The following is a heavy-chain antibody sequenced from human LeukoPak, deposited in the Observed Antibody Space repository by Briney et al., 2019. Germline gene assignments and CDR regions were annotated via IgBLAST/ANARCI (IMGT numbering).Heavy chain of an antibody. V-gene: IGHV4-34*01. D-gene: IGHD1-26*01. CDR2: INHSGST. Sequence: PSETLSLTCAVYGGSFSGYYWSWIRQPPGKGLKWIGEINHSGSTNYNPSLKSRVTISVDTSKNQFSLKLSSVTAADTAVYYCARSRGATTSLGAFDIWGQGTMVTVSS. J-gene: IGHJ3*02. CDR3: ARSRGATTSLGAFDI. CDR1: GGSFSGYY.